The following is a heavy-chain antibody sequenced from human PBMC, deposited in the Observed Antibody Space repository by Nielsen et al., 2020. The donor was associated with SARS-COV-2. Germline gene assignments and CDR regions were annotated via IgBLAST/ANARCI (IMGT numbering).Heavy chain of an antibody. D-gene: IGHD1-1*01. Sequence: GESLKISCAASGFTFSRYGVHWVRQAPGKGLEWVAVISYDGSNYADSVKGRFTISRDNSKNTLFLQMNSLRAEDTAIYYCARDSLDDYGMDVWGQGTTVTVSS. CDR2: ISYDGSN. CDR3: ARDSLDDYGMDV. V-gene: IGHV3-30*04. J-gene: IGHJ6*02. CDR1: GFTFSRYG.